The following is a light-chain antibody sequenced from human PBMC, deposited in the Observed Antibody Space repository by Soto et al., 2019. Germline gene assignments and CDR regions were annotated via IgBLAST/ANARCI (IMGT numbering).Light chain of an antibody. Sequence: VIWMTQSPSLLSACTGDRVTISCRMSQGISSYLAWYQQKPGKAPKVLIYDASSLQGGVPSRFSGSGSGTEFTLPINSLQPDDFATYYCQQYNPLYPCGQGTNLEIK. CDR1: QGISSY. CDR2: DAS. CDR3: QQYNPLYP. V-gene: IGKV1D-8*03. J-gene: IGKJ2*01.